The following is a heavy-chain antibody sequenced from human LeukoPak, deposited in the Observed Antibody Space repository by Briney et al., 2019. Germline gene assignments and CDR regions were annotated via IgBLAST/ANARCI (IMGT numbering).Heavy chain of an antibody. CDR3: ASVTYSSSWYGVRWFDP. J-gene: IGHJ5*02. V-gene: IGHV3-7*01. CDR2: IKQDGSEK. Sequence: GGSLRLSCAASGFTFSSHWMSWVRQAPGKGLEWVANIKQDGSEKYYVDSVKGRFTISRDNAKNSLYLQMNSLRAEDTAVYYCASVTYSSSWYGVRWFDPWGQGTLVTVSS. D-gene: IGHD6-13*01. CDR1: GFTFSSHW.